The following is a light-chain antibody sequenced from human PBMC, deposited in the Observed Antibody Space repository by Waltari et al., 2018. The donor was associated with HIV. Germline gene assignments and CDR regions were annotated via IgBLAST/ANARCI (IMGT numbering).Light chain of an antibody. J-gene: IGKJ3*01. V-gene: IGKV4-1*01. CDR2: WAS. CDR1: HSVLYTFNNKNY. CDR3: HQYYNTPFT. Sequence: DIVITQYIEFLGMSLGERGTRNCRASHSVLYTFNNKNYLAWYQQQPGQPPKVLLYWASTLKSGVPDRFSGSVSGTNFTLTINSLQADDVADYFCHQYYNTPFTIGPGTKVNI.